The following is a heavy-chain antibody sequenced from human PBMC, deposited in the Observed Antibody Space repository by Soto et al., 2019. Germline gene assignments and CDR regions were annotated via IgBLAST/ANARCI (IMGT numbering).Heavy chain of an antibody. CDR2: IYYTGST. CDR1: GGSISSYY. J-gene: IGHJ4*02. Sequence: QVQLQESGPGLVKPSETLSLTCTVSGGSISSYYWSWIRQPPGKGLEWIGYIYYTGSTNYNPSLKSRVTISVDTSKNQFSLKLSSVTAADMAVYYCARGDYGDFFVGYWGQGTLVTVSS. CDR3: ARGDYGDFFVGY. D-gene: IGHD4-17*01. V-gene: IGHV4-59*01.